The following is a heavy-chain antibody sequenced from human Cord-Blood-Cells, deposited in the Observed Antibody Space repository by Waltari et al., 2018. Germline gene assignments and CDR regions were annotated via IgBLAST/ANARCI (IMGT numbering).Heavy chain of an antibody. CDR3: AREEQLVGRDV. D-gene: IGHD6-6*01. V-gene: IGHV4-59*11. J-gene: IGHJ6*02. CDR2: IYYSGST. CDR1: GGSISSHY. Sequence: QVQLQESGPGLVKPSETLSLTCTVPGGSISSHYWSWIRLPPGKGLEWIGYIYYSGSTNYNPSLKSRVTISVDTSKNQFSLKLSSVTAADTAVYYCAREEQLVGRDVWGQGTTVTVSS.